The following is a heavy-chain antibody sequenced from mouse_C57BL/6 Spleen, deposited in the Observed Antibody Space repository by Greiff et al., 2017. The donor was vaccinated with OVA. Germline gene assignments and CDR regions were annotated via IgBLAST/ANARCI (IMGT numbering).Heavy chain of an antibody. D-gene: IGHD3-3*01. CDR3: ARRAVPFAY. J-gene: IGHJ3*01. CDR1: GYAFTNYL. V-gene: IGHV1-54*01. CDR2: INPGSGGT. Sequence: VKLMESGAELVRPGTSVKVSCKASGYAFTNYLIEWVKQRPGQGLEWIGVINPGSGGTNYNEKFKGKATLTADKSSSTAYMQLSSLTSEDSAVYFCARRAVPFAYWGQGTLVTVSA.